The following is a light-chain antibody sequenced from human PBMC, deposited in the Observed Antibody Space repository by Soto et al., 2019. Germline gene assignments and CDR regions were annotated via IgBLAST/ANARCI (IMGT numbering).Light chain of an antibody. V-gene: IGKV1-5*01. J-gene: IGKJ1*01. CDR2: DGS. CDR3: HQYNSYFQT. Sequence: DIQMPQSPSTLSASVGDRVTITCRASQNINNCLAWYQQKAGKAPKLLIYDGSSLESGVPSRFSGSGSGTEFTLNISSLQPDDFATYYCHQYNSYFQTFGQGTKVDIK. CDR1: QNINNC.